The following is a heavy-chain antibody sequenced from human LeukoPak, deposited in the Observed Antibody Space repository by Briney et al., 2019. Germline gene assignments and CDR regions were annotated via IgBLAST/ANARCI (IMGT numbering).Heavy chain of an antibody. CDR1: AASISNYY. J-gene: IGHJ6*03. CDR3: ARDYYDSSGYYFGYYYYYYMDV. CDR2: ISTSGST. D-gene: IGHD3-22*01. Sequence: PSETLSLTCAVSAASISNYYWSWIRQAPGKGLEWIGYISTSGSTNYNPYLKSRVTISVDTSKNQFSLKLSSVTAADTAVYYCARDYYDSSGYYFGYYYYYYMDVWGKGTTVTVSS. V-gene: IGHV4-59*01.